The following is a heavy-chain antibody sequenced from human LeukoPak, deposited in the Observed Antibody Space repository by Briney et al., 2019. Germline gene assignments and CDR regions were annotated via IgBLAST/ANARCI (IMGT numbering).Heavy chain of an antibody. Sequence: PGGSLRLSRAASGFTFSSYSMNWVRQAPGKGLEWVSYISSSSSTIYYADSVKGRFTISRDNAKNSLYLQMNSLRAEDTAVYYCARDPGTVIAYSFEYWGQGTLVTVSS. CDR1: GFTFSSYS. J-gene: IGHJ4*02. D-gene: IGHD4-17*01. V-gene: IGHV3-48*01. CDR2: ISSSSSTI. CDR3: ARDPGTVIAYSFEY.